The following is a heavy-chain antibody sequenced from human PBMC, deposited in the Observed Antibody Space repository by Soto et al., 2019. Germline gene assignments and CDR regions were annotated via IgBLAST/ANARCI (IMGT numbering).Heavy chain of an antibody. V-gene: IGHV1-69*12. Sequence: QVQLVQSGAEAKKPGSAVKVSCKASGGTFSDYSISWVRQAPGQGLEWMGGIIPFFGTTNYAQRFQDRITITADEWTATGYMELSSLKSEDTAVYYCAKVRPPHGRDCIRISCSYYYNYGMAVWGQGTTVTVSS. CDR3: AKVRPPHGRDCIRISCSYYYNYGMAV. J-gene: IGHJ6*02. CDR1: GGTFSDYS. D-gene: IGHD2-2*01. CDR2: IIPFFGTT.